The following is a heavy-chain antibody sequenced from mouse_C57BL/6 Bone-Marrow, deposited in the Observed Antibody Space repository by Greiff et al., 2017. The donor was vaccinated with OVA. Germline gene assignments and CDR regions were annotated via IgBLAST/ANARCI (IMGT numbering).Heavy chain of an antibody. D-gene: IGHD1-1*01. J-gene: IGHJ3*01. V-gene: IGHV5-9-1*02. Sequence: EVHLVESGEGLVKPGGSLKLSCAASGFTFSSYAMSWVRQTPEKRLEWVAYISSGGDYIYYADTVKGRFTISRDNARNTLYLQMSSLKSEDTAMYYCTRGHYGSPWFAYWGQGTLVTVSA. CDR2: ISSGGDYI. CDR1: GFTFSSYA. CDR3: TRGHYGSPWFAY.